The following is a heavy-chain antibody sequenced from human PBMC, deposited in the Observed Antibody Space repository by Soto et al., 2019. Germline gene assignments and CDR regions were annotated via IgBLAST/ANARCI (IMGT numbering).Heavy chain of an antibody. CDR2: ISYDGSGK. Sequence: PGGSLRLSCAASGFSFSNYGMHWVRQAPGKGLEWVAAISYDGSGKYYADYVKGRFTISRENSKNTLYLQMNSLRAEDTAVYYCASLEYSSGYYWGQGTQVTVS. CDR1: GFSFSNYG. D-gene: IGHD6-19*01. CDR3: ASLEYSSGYY. J-gene: IGHJ4*02. V-gene: IGHV3-30*03.